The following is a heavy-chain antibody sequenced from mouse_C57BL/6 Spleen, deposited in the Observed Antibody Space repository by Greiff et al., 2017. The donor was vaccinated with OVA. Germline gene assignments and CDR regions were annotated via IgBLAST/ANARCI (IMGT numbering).Heavy chain of an antibody. CDR2: LDPSDSYT. J-gene: IGHJ2*01. Sequence: QVQLQQPGAELVMPGASVKLSCKASGYTFTSYWMHWVKQRPGQGLEWIGELDPSDSYTNYNQKFKGKSTLTVDKSSSTAYMQLSSLTSEDSAVYDCARTGGVYFDYWGQGTTLTVSS. V-gene: IGHV1-69*01. CDR1: GYTFTSYW. CDR3: ARTGGVYFDY.